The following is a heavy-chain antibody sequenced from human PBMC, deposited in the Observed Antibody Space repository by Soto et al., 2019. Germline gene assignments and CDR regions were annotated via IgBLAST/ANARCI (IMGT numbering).Heavy chain of an antibody. CDR3: ARLEGSYYGYFDY. Sequence: GGSLRLSCAASGFTFSSYGMHWVRQAPGKGLEWVAVISYDGSNKYYADSVKGRFTISRDNSKNTLYLQMNSLRAEDTAVYYCARLEGSYYGYFDYWGQGTLVTVSS. D-gene: IGHD1-26*01. CDR1: GFTFSSYG. V-gene: IGHV3-30*03. CDR2: ISYDGSNK. J-gene: IGHJ4*02.